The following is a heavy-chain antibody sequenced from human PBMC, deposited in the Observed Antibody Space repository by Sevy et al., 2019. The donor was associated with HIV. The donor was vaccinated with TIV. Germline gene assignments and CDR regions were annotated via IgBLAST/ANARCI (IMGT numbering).Heavy chain of an antibody. Sequence: SETLSLTCTVSGGFISSYYWSWIRQPPGKGLEWIGYISYSGSTTYNPSLKSRFTISIDTSNNQFSLKLSSVTAADTAVYHCAADSSGSYRRLYFDYWGQGTLVTVSS. J-gene: IGHJ4*02. V-gene: IGHV4-59*01. CDR1: GGFISSYY. D-gene: IGHD1-26*01. CDR3: AADSSGSYRRLYFDY. CDR2: ISYSGST.